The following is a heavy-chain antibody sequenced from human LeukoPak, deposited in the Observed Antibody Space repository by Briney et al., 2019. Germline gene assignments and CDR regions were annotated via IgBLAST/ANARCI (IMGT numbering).Heavy chain of an antibody. V-gene: IGHV3-30*04. CDR2: ISYDGSNK. J-gene: IGHJ4*02. Sequence: LPGRSLRPSWAASGFTFSSYATHCARQAPGNGLEWVAVISYDGSNKYHAHSRKDPFTISRDNSKNTLYLQMNSLRAEDTAVYYCARDPEGEYYFDYWGQGTLVTVSS. D-gene: IGHD3-16*01. CDR3: ARDPEGEYYFDY. CDR1: GFTFSSYA.